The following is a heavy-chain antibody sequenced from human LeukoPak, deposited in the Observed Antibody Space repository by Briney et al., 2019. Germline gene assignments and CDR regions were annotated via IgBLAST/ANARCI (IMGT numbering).Heavy chain of an antibody. CDR2: IYHSRST. V-gene: IGHV4-4*02. J-gene: IGHJ6*02. Sequence: SETLSLTCAVSGGSISSSNWWSWVRQPPGKGLEWIGEIYHSRSTNYNPSLKSRVTISVDKSKNQFSLKLSSVTAADTAVYYCASSYYYGSGSYFGIYYYYGMDVWGQGTTVTVSS. CDR3: ASSYYYGSGSYFGIYYYYGMDV. D-gene: IGHD3-10*01. CDR1: GGSISSSNW.